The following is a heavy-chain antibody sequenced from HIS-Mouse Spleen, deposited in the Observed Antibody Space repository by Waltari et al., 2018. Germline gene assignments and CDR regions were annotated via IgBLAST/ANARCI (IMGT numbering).Heavy chain of an antibody. CDR3: ARGASGSYYLVSVSDY. CDR1: GVTFSGYR. Sequence: EVQLVESGGGLVQPGGSLRLSCAAAGVTFSGYRVHWVSQAPGKGLEWVSYISSSSSTIYYADSVKGRFTISRDNAKNSLYLQMNSLRAEDTAVYYCARGASGSYYLVSVSDYWGQGTLVTVSS. J-gene: IGHJ4*02. CDR2: ISSSSSTI. V-gene: IGHV3-48*01. D-gene: IGHD1-26*01.